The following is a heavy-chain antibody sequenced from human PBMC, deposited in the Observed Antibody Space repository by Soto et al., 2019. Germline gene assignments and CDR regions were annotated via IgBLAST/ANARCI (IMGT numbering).Heavy chain of an antibody. Sequence: QVQLVQSGAEVKKPGASVKISCKASGYTFTRYTMNWVRQAPGQRLEWMGWFNPDNGNTKSSQKFQDRVIITTDTSASTAYMDLRSLRSEDTAVYSCARGIANGRLDPWGQGTLVTVSS. CDR2: FNPDNGNT. CDR1: GYTFTRYT. J-gene: IGHJ5*02. CDR3: ARGIANGRLDP. D-gene: IGHD2-15*01. V-gene: IGHV1-3*01.